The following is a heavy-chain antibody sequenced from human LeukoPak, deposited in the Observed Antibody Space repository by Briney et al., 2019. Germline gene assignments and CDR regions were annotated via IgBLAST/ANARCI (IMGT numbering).Heavy chain of an antibody. CDR1: GFTFSNYW. CDR3: ARTREGQLWSKYYFDY. CDR2: IKPNGIEK. J-gene: IGHJ4*02. D-gene: IGHD5-18*01. V-gene: IGHV3-7*01. Sequence: GGSLRLSCEGPGFTFSNYWMTWVRQAPGKGLEWVANIKPNGIEKHYADSVEGRFTISRDNAKNSLYLQMNSLRAEDTAVYYCARTREGQLWSKYYFDYWGQGTLVTVSS.